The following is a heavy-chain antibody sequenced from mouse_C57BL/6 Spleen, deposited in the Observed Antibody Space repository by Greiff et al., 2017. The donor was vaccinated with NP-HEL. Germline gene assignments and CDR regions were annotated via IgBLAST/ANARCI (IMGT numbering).Heavy chain of an antibody. V-gene: IGHV1-81*01. CDR3: ARGYGYEDAMDY. J-gene: IGHJ4*01. D-gene: IGHD2-2*01. CDR1: GYTFTSYG. CDR2: IYPRSGNT. Sequence: VQLQESGAELARPGASVKLSCKASGYTFTSYGISWVKQRTGQGLEWIGEIYPRSGNTYYNEKFKGKATLTADKSSSTAYMELRSLTSEDSAVYFCARGYGYEDAMDYWGQGTSVTVSS.